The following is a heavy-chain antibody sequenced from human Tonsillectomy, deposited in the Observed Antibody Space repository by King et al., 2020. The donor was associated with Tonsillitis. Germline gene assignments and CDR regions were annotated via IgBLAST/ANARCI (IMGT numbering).Heavy chain of an antibody. D-gene: IGHD6-19*01. CDR1: GFTFSSYA. CDR3: ARSRYSSGWYYFDY. CDR2: ISYDGSNK. J-gene: IGHJ4*02. Sequence: VQLVESGGGVVQPGRSLRLSCAASGFTFSSYAMHWVRQAPGKGLEWVAVISYDGSNKYYADSVKGRFTISRDNSKNTLYLQMNSLRAEDTAVYYCARSRYSSGWYYFDYWGQGTLVTVSS. V-gene: IGHV3-30-3*01.